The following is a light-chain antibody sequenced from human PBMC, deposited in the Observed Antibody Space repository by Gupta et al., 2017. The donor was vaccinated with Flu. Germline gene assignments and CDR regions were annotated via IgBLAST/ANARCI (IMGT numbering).Light chain of an antibody. Sequence: QSVLTLPPSVPAAPGQKVTISCSGTASNIGNNYVSWYQQVPGTAPKLLISEVNKRPSGIPGRFSGSKSGTSATLGLTGLQTGDEADNYCSTWDSTLGVGLFGGGTKLTVL. CDR2: EVN. J-gene: IGLJ3*02. CDR1: ASNIGNNY. CDR3: STWDSTLGVGL. V-gene: IGLV1-51*02.